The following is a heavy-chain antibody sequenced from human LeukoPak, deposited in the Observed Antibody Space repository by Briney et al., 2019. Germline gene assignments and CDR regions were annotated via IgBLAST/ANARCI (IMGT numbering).Heavy chain of an antibody. CDR1: GGTFSFYA. CDR3: ARAVVVARGLMAYFDY. D-gene: IGHD3-10*01. V-gene: IGHV1-69*04. Sequence: SVKVSCKASGGTFSFYAINWVRQAPGQGLEWMGRIIPIPGMANYVQKFQGRVTITADSSTSTAYMEVSSLRSEDTAVYYCARAVVVARGLMAYFDYWGQGTLVTVSS. J-gene: IGHJ4*02. CDR2: IIPIPGMA.